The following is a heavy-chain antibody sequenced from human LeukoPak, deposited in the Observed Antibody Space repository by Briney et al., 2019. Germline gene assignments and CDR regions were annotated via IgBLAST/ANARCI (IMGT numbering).Heavy chain of an antibody. CDR3: TRDWGPNSGNFHYDGFDI. Sequence: WASVKVSCKASGYTFTGYFIHWVRQAPGQGLEWMGWIKPNSGDTKYAEKFQGRVTMTRDTSISTAYMELSRLISDDTAVYYCTRDWGPNSGNFHYDGFDIWGQGTMVTVSS. D-gene: IGHD1-26*01. J-gene: IGHJ3*02. V-gene: IGHV1-2*02. CDR1: GYTFTGYF. CDR2: IKPNSGDT.